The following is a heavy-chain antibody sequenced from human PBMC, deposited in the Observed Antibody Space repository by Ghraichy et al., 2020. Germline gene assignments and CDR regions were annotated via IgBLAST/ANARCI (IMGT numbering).Heavy chain of an antibody. Sequence: GESLNISCAASGFTFSSYPMNWVRQAPGKGLEWVSTLSGSGGATYYADSVKGRFTISRDNSKNTLYLQMNSLRAEDTALYDCAKALDTSVYYEGQWGQGTLVTVSS. V-gene: IGHV3-23*01. CDR3: AKALDTSVYYEGQ. D-gene: IGHD5/OR15-5a*01. J-gene: IGHJ4*02. CDR2: LSGSGGAT. CDR1: GFTFSSYP.